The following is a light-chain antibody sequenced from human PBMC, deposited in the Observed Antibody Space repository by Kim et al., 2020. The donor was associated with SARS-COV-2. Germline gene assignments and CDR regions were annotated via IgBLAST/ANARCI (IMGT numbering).Light chain of an antibody. V-gene: IGKV4-1*01. Sequence: ALMYCKSSQSFICRSNNKNCGAWYQQKPGQPPKMLVYWASTRESGVPDRFSGSGSGTDFTLAISSLQAEDVAVYYCQQYYTTPPTFGGGTKVDIK. J-gene: IGKJ4*01. CDR3: QQYYTTPPT. CDR1: QSFICRSNNKNC. CDR2: WAS.